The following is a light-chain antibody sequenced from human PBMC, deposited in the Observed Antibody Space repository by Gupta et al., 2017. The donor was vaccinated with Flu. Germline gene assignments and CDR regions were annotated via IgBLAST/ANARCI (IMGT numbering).Light chain of an antibody. J-gene: IGKJ5*01. CDR1: QRVDSY. V-gene: IGKV3-11*01. Sequence: EILLTQSPATLSFSQGERATLPCGASQRVDSYLAWYQQKPGQAPRLLIYDASNRATGIPASFSGSGSGTDFTLTISSLEPEDFALYYCQQRRSWPITFGQGTRLEIK. CDR3: QQRRSWPIT. CDR2: DAS.